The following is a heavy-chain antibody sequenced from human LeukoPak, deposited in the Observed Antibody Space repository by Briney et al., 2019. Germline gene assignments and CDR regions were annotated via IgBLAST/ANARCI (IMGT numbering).Heavy chain of an antibody. D-gene: IGHD5-18*01. CDR2: IRSKAYRGTT. Sequence: GRSLRLSCTASGFTFGDHAMSWVRQAPGKGLEWVGFIRSKAYRGTTEYAASVKGRFTISRDDSRGIAYLQMNSLNTEDTAVYYCTRGPIHLWLYDGVDVWGQGTTVIVSS. CDR3: TRGPIHLWLYDGVDV. CDR1: GFTFGDHA. V-gene: IGHV3-49*04. J-gene: IGHJ6*02.